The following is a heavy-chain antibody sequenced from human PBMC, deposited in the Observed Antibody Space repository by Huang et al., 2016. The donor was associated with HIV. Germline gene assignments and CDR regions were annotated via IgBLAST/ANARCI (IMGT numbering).Heavy chain of an antibody. Sequence: QLQLQGSGPGLVKPSETLSLTCTVSGGPITSSSYYWGWIRQPPGKGLEWVGSIYYRGSTDHSPSLKSRVTVYGDTSKSQFSLKLRSVTAADTAVYYCARHFSYYDSSGYTPWDAFDIWGQGTMVTVSS. CDR1: GGPITSSSYY. V-gene: IGHV4-39*01. CDR2: IYYRGST. J-gene: IGHJ3*02. CDR3: ARHFSYYDSSGYTPWDAFDI. D-gene: IGHD3-22*01.